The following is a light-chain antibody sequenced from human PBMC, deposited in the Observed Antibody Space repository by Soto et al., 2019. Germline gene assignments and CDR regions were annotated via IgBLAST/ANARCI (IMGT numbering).Light chain of an antibody. J-gene: IGKJ1*01. CDR2: GAS. CDR1: QSVSSN. Sequence: ERVMTQSPSTLSVSPGESATLSCRASQSVSSNLAWYQQKPGQAPRLLIYGASTRATGIPARFSGSGSGTEFTLTISSLQSEDFAVYYCQQSGSSPPTFGQGTKVAI. V-gene: IGKV3-15*01. CDR3: QQSGSSPPT.